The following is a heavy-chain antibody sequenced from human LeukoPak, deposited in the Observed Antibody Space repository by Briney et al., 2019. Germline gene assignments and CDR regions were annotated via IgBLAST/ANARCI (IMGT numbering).Heavy chain of an antibody. CDR2: ISYDGSNE. Sequence: GGSLRLSCAASGFTSSSYAMHWVRQAPGKGLEWVAVISYDGSNEYYADSVKGRLTISRDNSKNTLYLQMNSLRAEDTAVYYCAELGITMIGGVWGKGTTVTISS. V-gene: IGHV3-30*04. J-gene: IGHJ6*04. D-gene: IGHD3-10*02. CDR3: AELGITMIGGV. CDR1: GFTSSSYA.